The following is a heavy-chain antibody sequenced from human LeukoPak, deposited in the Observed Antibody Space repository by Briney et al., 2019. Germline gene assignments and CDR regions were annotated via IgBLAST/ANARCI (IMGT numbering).Heavy chain of an antibody. CDR3: ASSPFPGDYVPLGY. CDR2: IYSGGST. J-gene: IGHJ4*02. CDR1: GFTVSSNY. D-gene: IGHD4-17*01. Sequence: GGSLRLSCAASGFTVSSNYMSWVRQAPGKGQEWVSVIYSGGSTYYADSVKGRFTISRDNSKNTLYLQMNSLRAEDTAVYYCASSPFPGDYVPLGYWGQGTLVTVSS. V-gene: IGHV3-53*01.